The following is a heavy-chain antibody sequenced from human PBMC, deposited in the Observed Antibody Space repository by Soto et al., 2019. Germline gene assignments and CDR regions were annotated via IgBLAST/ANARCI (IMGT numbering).Heavy chain of an antibody. J-gene: IGHJ5*02. CDR2: IYPGDSDT. V-gene: IGHV5-51*01. Sequence: GESRKISCKVSGDSLSYYWIGWVRQVPGKGLEWMGLIYPGDSDTRYSPSFQCQVTISADKSISTAYLQWSSLKASDTAMYFCATLRDPFTWFDPWGQGTLVPVSS. CDR1: GDSLSYYW. CDR3: ATLRDPFTWFDP.